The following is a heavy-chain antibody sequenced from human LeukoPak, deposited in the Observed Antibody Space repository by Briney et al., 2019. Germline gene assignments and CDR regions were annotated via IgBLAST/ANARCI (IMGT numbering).Heavy chain of an antibody. Sequence: GGSLRLSCAASGFTFSNYWMNWVRQAPGKALEWVANIKQDETEKYYVDSVKGRFTISRDNAKNSLYLQMNSLRAEDTAVYYCARGRGGYFYTLIDYWGQGILVTVSS. CDR1: GFTFSNYW. D-gene: IGHD3-22*01. J-gene: IGHJ4*02. CDR2: IKQDETEK. V-gene: IGHV3-7*01. CDR3: ARGRGGYFYTLIDY.